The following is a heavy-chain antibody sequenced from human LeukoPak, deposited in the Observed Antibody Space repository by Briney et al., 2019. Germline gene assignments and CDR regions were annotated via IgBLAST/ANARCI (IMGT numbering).Heavy chain of an antibody. J-gene: IGHJ6*03. CDR3: ARESTGDIVVVPATDYMDV. CDR2: ISSSSSYI. V-gene: IGHV3-21*01. D-gene: IGHD2-2*01. Sequence: KPGGSLRLSCAASGFTFSSYWMTWIRQAPGKGLEWVSSISSSSSYIYYADSVKGRFTISRDNAKNSLYLQMNSLRAEDTAVYYCARESTGDIVVVPATDYMDVWGKGTTVTVSS. CDR1: GFTFSSYW.